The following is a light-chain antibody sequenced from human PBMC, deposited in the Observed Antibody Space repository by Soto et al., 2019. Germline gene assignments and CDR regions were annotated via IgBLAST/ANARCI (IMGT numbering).Light chain of an antibody. CDR2: TAG. CDR3: SAWDNSLNGYV. V-gene: IGLV1-44*01. J-gene: IGLJ1*01. CDR1: SSNIGSNT. Sequence: QAVVTQPLSASASLGQRVTISCSGGSSNIGSNTVAWYQHLPGTAPPRLIFTAGQRPSGVPGRFSGSKSGTSASLAISGLQSEDEADYYCSAWDNSLNGYVFGPGTKLTV.